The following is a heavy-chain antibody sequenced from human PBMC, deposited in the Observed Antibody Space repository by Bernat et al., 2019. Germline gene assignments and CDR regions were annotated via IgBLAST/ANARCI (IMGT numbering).Heavy chain of an antibody. V-gene: IGHV4-61*01. Sequence: QVQLQESGPGLVKPSETLSLTCTVSGGSVSSSSYYWSWIRQPPGKGLEWIGYIYYSGSTYYKPSHKSRVTMSLDTSKIRFSLRLSSVTAADTAVYYCARGRGTMAGHWLDYWGKVSLATVSS. CDR3: ARGRGTMAGHWLDY. CDR2: IYYSGST. CDR1: GGSVSSSSYY. D-gene: IGHD3-9*01. J-gene: IGHJ4*02.